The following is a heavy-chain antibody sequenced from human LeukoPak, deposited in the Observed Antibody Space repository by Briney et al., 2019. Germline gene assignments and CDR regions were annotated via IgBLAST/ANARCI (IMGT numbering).Heavy chain of an antibody. CDR2: IYTSGST. CDR3: AREWIGYFDY. D-gene: IGHD3-3*01. CDR1: GGSISSGSYY. V-gene: IGHV4-61*02. J-gene: IGHJ4*02. Sequence: SETLSLTCTVSGGSISSGSYYWSWIRRPAGKGLEWIGRIYTSGSTNYNPSLKSRGTISVDTSKNQFSLKLSSVTAADTAVYYCAREWIGYFDYWGQGTLVTVSS.